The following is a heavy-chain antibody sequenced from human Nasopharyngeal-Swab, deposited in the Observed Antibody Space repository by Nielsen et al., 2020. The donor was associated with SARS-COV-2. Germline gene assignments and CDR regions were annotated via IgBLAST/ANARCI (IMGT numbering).Heavy chain of an antibody. Sequence: GESLKISCAASGFTFSSYAMSWVRQAPGKGLEWVSAISGSGGSTYYADSVKGRFTISRDNSKNSLYLQMNSLRTEDTALYYCAGGAAYWGQGTLVTVSS. CDR2: ISGSGGST. CDR1: GFTFSSYA. D-gene: IGHD1-26*01. V-gene: IGHV3-23*01. CDR3: AGGAAY. J-gene: IGHJ4*02.